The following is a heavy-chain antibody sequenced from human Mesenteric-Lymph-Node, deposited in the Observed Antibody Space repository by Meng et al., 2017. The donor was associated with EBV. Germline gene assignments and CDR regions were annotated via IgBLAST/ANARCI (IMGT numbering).Heavy chain of an antibody. CDR2: FDPEDGET. CDR3: ATTQWELPEDY. J-gene: IGHJ4*02. Sequence: QVQLVPSVAKVKKPGALVNVSCKVAGYTLTEFSMHWVRQAPGKGLEWMGGFDPEDGETIYAQKFQGIVTMTEDTSTDTAYMELSSLRSEDTAVYYCATTQWELPEDYWGQGTLVTVSS. CDR1: GYTLTEFS. V-gene: IGHV1-24*01. D-gene: IGHD1-26*01.